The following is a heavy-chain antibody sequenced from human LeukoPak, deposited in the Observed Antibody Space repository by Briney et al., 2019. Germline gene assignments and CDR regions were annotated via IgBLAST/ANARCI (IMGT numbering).Heavy chain of an antibody. CDR3: VGNGYYALDS. CDR2: IYHSGGT. CDR1: GDSINSFDW. V-gene: IGHV4-4*02. Sequence: SETLSLTCAASGDSINSFDWWSWVRQSPARGLEWIGEIYHSGGTNYNPSLKSRVTISIDKSKNQLSLKLTSVTAADTAVYFCVGNGYYALDSWGQGTLVTVAS. J-gene: IGHJ4*02. D-gene: IGHD2/OR15-2a*01.